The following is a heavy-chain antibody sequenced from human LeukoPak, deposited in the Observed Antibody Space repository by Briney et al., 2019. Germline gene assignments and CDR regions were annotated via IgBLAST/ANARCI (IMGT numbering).Heavy chain of an antibody. D-gene: IGHD6-19*01. CDR3: ARARGIAVADL. CDR2: ISGNSHII. CDR1: GFTFSDYY. Sequence: GGSLRLSCEASGFTFSDYYMSWIRQAPGKGLEWVSYISGNSHIIYYADSVKGRFTISRDNAKNSLYLQLNSLRAEDTALYYCARARGIAVADLWGQGTLVTVSS. J-gene: IGHJ4*02. V-gene: IGHV3-11*04.